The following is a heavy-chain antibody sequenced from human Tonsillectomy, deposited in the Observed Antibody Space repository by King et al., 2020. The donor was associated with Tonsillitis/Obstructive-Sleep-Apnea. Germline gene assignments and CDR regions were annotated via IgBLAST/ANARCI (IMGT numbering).Heavy chain of an antibody. CDR1: GFTFSSYG. CDR2: ISYDGSNK. Sequence: VQLVESGGGVVQPGRSLRLSCAASGFTFSSYGMHWVRQAPGKGLEWVAVISYDGSNKYYADSLKGRFTISRDNSKNTLYLQMNSLRAEDTAVYYCAKDRVRLSTVTPIDAFDIWGQGTMVTVSS. J-gene: IGHJ3*02. V-gene: IGHV3-30*18. D-gene: IGHD4-17*01. CDR3: AKDRVRLSTVTPIDAFDI.